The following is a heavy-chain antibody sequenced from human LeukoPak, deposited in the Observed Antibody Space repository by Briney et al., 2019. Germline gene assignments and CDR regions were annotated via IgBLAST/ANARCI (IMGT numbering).Heavy chain of an antibody. V-gene: IGHV3-43D*03. J-gene: IGHJ4*02. D-gene: IGHD6-19*01. CDR1: GFTFDDYA. CDR2: ISWDGGST. CDR3: AKDILGYSSGWLFDY. Sequence: GGSLRLSCAASGFTFDDYAMHWVRQAPGKGLEWVSLISWDGGSTYYADSVKGRFTISRDNSKNSLYLQINSLRAEDTALYYCAKDILGYSSGWLFDYWGQGTLVTVSS.